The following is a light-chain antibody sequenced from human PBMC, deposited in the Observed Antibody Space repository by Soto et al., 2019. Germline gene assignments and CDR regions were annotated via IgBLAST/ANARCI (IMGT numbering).Light chain of an antibody. CDR3: EYYGSQIT. J-gene: IGKJ4*01. CDR1: QSISNDH. CDR2: GTS. V-gene: IGKV3-20*01. Sequence: EIVLTQSPGTLSLSPGERVTLSCRASQSISNDHLAWYQQKPVQAPRLLIHGTSNRATGIPDRFSGSWSATDFTLTLSRLQPEDFAVYYCEYYGSQITFGGGTKVDIK.